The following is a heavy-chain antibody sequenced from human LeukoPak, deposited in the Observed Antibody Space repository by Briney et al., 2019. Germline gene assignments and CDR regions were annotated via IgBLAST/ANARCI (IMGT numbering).Heavy chain of an antibody. CDR2: INPNSGGT. J-gene: IGHJ4*02. CDR3: ARASNQYNYDLTFFDY. V-gene: IGHV1-2*02. D-gene: IGHD5-18*01. CDR1: GYTFTGYY. Sequence: ASVKVSCKASGYTFTGYYMHWVRQAPGQGLEWMGWINPNSGGTNYAQKFQGRVTMTRDTSISTAHMELSRLTPDDTAVYYCARASNQYNYDLTFFDYWGQGTLVTVSS.